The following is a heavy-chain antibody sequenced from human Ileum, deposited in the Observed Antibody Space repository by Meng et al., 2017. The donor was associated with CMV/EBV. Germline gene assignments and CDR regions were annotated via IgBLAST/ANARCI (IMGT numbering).Heavy chain of an antibody. CDR3: GRGDPDY. J-gene: IGHJ4*02. V-gene: IGHV3-7*01. CDR1: GFTFSSYW. CDR2: IKPDGIDR. Sequence: GESLKISCAASGFTFSSYWMNWARQAPGKGLEWVANIKPDGIDRYYVDSVKGRFTISRDNAKNSVYLQMNSLTAEDTAMYYCGRGDPDYWGQGALVTVSS.